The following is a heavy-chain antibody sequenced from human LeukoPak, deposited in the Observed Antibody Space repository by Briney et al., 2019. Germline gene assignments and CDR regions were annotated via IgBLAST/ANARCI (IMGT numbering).Heavy chain of an antibody. V-gene: IGHV3-23*01. CDR3: AKARYYYATQTGIFDY. D-gene: IGHD3-10*01. CDR2: ISGSGGST. J-gene: IGHJ4*02. CDR1: GFTFSSYA. Sequence: GGSLRLSCAASGFTFSSYAMSWVRQAPGKGLEWVSAISGSGGSTHYADSVKGRFTISRDNSKNTLYLQMNSLRAEDTAVYYCAKARYYYATQTGIFDYWGQGTLVTVSS.